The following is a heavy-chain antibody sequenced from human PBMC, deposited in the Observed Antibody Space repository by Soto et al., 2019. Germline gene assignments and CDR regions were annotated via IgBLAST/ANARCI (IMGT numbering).Heavy chain of an antibody. Sequence: QVQLVQSGAEVKKPGASVKVSCKASGYIFSNYFMHWVRQAPGQGLEWMGKNYPNGGTTTYAQMFQGRVTLTRDAPASTVYMELSSLRSDDTAVYFCARAIYNWNYAGGMDVWGQGTTVIVS. J-gene: IGHJ6*02. CDR2: NYPNGGTT. V-gene: IGHV1-46*01. D-gene: IGHD1-7*01. CDR1: GYIFSNYF. CDR3: ARAIYNWNYAGGMDV.